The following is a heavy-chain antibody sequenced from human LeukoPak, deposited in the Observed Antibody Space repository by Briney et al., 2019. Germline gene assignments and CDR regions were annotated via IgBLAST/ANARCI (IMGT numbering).Heavy chain of an antibody. V-gene: IGHV5-10-1*01. CDR3: ATAPNCSGGSCYSNYYYYYGMDV. D-gene: IGHD2-15*01. CDR1: GYSFTSYW. Sequence: GESLQISCKGSGYSFTSYWISWVRQMPGKGLEWMGRIDPSDSYTNYSPSFQGHVTISADKSISTAYLQWSSLKASDTAMYYCATAPNCSGGSCYSNYYYYYGMDVWGQGTTVTVSS. J-gene: IGHJ6*02. CDR2: IDPSDSYT.